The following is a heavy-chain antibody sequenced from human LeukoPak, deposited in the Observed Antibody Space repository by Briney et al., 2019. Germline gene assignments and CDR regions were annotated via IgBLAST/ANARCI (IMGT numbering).Heavy chain of an antibody. CDR2: IYSGGST. V-gene: IGHV3-53*01. D-gene: IGHD1-26*01. Sequence: GSLRLSCAASEFSVGSNYMTWVRQAPGKGLEWVSLIYSGGSTYYADSVKGRFTISRDNSKNTLYLQMNSLRAEDTAVYYCAKMVGATDYWGQGTLVTVSS. CDR1: EFSVGSNY. J-gene: IGHJ4*02. CDR3: AKMVGATDY.